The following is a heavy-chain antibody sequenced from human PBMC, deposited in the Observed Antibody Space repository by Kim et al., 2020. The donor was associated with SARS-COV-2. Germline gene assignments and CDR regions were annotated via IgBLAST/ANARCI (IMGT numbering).Heavy chain of an antibody. CDR3: ARSGYDHYYYYYYGMDV. CDR1: GFTVSSNY. V-gene: IGHV3-66*01. D-gene: IGHD5-12*01. CDR2: IYSGGST. Sequence: GGSLRLSCAASGFTVSSNYMSWVRQAPGKGLEWVSVIYSGGSTYYADSVKGRFTISRDNSKNTLYLQMNSLRAEDTAVYYCARSGYDHYYYYYYGMDVWGQGTTVTVSS. J-gene: IGHJ6*02.